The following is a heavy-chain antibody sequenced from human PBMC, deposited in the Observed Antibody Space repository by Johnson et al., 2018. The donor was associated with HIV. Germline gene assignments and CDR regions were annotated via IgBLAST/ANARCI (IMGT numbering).Heavy chain of an antibody. CDR3: AKPLHSGSYGAAFDI. Sequence: VQLVESGGGLVQPGGSLRLSCAASGFTFSSYDMHWVRQATGKGLEWVSAIGTAGDTYYPGSVKGRFTISRGNAKNSLYLQMNSLRAEDTALYYCAKPLHSGSYGAAFDIWGQGTMVTVSS. CDR2: IGTAGDT. J-gene: IGHJ3*02. CDR1: GFTFSSYD. V-gene: IGHV3-13*01. D-gene: IGHD1-26*01.